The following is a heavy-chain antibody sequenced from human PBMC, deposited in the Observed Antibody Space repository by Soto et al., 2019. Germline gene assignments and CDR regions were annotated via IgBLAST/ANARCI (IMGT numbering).Heavy chain of an antibody. CDR2: IYWDDDK. D-gene: IGHD3-3*01. CDR3: AHGLITIFGGAHYFDY. Sequence: QITLKESGPTLVKPTQTLTLTCTFSGFSLSTSGVGVGWIRQPPGKALEWLALIYWDDDKRYSPSLKSRLTITKDTSKNQVVLTMTNMDPVDTATYYCAHGLITIFGGAHYFDYWGQGTLVTVSS. CDR1: GFSLSTSGVG. J-gene: IGHJ4*02. V-gene: IGHV2-5*02.